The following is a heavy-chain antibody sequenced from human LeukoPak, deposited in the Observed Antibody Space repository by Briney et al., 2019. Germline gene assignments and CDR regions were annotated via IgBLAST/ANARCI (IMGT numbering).Heavy chain of an antibody. CDR2: IGGSGSRT. Sequence: GASLRLSCAATGLTFSNYAMSCGRQAQGKGLEWVSAIGGSGSRTYYADSVRGRFTISRDNSKNTLYLQMNSLRAEDTALYYCAKGKGLAVAGTAGFDYWGQGTLVTVSS. D-gene: IGHD6-19*01. V-gene: IGHV3-23*01. CDR1: GLTFSNYA. CDR3: AKGKGLAVAGTAGFDY. J-gene: IGHJ4*02.